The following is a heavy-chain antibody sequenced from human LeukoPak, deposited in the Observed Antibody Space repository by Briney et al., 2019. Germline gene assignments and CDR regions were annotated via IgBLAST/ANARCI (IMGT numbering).Heavy chain of an antibody. Sequence: PSETLSLTCTVSGGSISSSSYYWGWIRQPPGKGLEWIGSIYYSGSTYYNPSLKSRVTISVDTSKNQFSLKLSSVTAADTAVYYCARAYSSSYNRLLDYWGQGTLVTVSS. CDR3: ARAYSSSYNRLLDY. D-gene: IGHD6-13*01. J-gene: IGHJ4*02. V-gene: IGHV4-39*01. CDR2: IYYSGST. CDR1: GGSISSSSYY.